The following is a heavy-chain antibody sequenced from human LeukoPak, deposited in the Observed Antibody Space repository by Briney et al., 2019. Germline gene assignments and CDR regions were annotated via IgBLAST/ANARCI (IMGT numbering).Heavy chain of an antibody. CDR3: ARDRDDSSGPGDY. J-gene: IGHJ4*02. CDR1: GFTFSSYA. Sequence: GGSLRLSCAASGFTFSSYAMHWVRQAPGKGLEYVSAISSNGGSTYYANSVKGRFTISSDNSKNTLYLQMGSLRAEDMAVYYCARDRDDSSGPGDYWGQGTLVTVSS. D-gene: IGHD3-22*01. CDR2: ISSNGGST. V-gene: IGHV3-64*01.